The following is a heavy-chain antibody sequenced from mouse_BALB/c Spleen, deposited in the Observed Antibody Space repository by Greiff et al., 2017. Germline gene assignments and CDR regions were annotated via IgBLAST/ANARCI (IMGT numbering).Heavy chain of an antibody. V-gene: IGHV7-3*02. Sequence: EVKLVESGGGLVQPGGSLRLSCATSGFTFTDYYMSWVRQPPGKALEWLGFIRNKANGYTTEYSASVKGRFTISRDNSQSILYLQMNTLRAEDSATYYCARDPRGYYVGYAMDYWGQGTSVTVSS. D-gene: IGHD2-3*01. CDR2: IRNKANGYTT. CDR1: GFTFTDYY. J-gene: IGHJ4*01. CDR3: ARDPRGYYVGYAMDY.